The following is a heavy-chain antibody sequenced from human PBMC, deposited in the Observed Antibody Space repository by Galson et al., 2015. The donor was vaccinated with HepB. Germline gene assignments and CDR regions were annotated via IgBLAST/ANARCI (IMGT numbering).Heavy chain of an antibody. J-gene: IGHJ4*02. D-gene: IGHD3-3*01. V-gene: IGHV1-24*01. Sequence: SVKVSCKVSGYTFTDLSMHWVRQAPGKGLDWMGGSDPENNEKATAQKFQGRVTMTGDTSTDTGYMELRSLRSEDTALYYCATQVVDFWNGYCYWGQGTLVTVSS. CDR3: ATQVVDFWNGYCY. CDR1: GYTFTDLS. CDR2: SDPENNEK.